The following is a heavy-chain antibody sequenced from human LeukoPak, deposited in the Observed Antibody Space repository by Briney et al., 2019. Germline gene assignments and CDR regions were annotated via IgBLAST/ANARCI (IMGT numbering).Heavy chain of an antibody. Sequence: SETLSLTCSVSGYFSTGYYWGWIRQPPGKGLEWMASIRPDGHTYSNSSLRNQLTISADMSGNEFSLKLNSLTAADTAVYYCARQVATKGEWAFDVWGQGTVVTVSS. CDR3: ARQVATKGEWAFDV. CDR2: IRPDGHT. CDR1: GYFSTGYY. J-gene: IGHJ3*01. V-gene: IGHV4-38-2*02. D-gene: IGHD5-12*01.